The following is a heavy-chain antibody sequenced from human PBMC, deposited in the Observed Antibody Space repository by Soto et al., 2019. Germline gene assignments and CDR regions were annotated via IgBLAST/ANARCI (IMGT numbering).Heavy chain of an antibody. CDR3: AKDIYSSSWYNPWFDP. Sequence: PGGSLRLSCAASGFTFSSYGMHWVRQAPGKGLEWVAVISYDGSNKYYADSVKGRFTISRDNSKNTLYLQMNSLRAEDTAVYYCAKDIYSSSWYNPWFDPWGQGTLVTVSS. CDR1: GFTFSSYG. CDR2: ISYDGSNK. V-gene: IGHV3-30*18. J-gene: IGHJ5*02. D-gene: IGHD6-13*01.